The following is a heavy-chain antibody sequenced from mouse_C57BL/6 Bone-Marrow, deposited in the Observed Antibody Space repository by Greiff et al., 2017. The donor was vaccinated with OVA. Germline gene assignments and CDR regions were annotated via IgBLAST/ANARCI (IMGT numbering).Heavy chain of an antibody. CDR3: ARECEYCSSSELAY. CDR1: GYTFTSYW. J-gene: IGHJ3*01. D-gene: IGHD1-1*01. Sequence: VQLQQPGAELVKPGASVKLSCTASGYTFTSYWMHWVKQRPGQGLEWIGMIHPNSGSTNYNEKFKSKATLTVDKSSSTAYMQLSSLTSEDSAVYDCARECEYCSSSELAYWGQGTLVTVSA. V-gene: IGHV1-64*01. CDR2: IHPNSGST.